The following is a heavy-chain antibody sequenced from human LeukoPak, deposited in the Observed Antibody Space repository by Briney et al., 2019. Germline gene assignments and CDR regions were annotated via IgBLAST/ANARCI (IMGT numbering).Heavy chain of an antibody. CDR3: ATSNSLDH. CDR1: GFTFSTYS. V-gene: IGHV3-48*02. J-gene: IGHJ4*02. CDR2: ISSGSSTI. D-gene: IGHD4-23*01. Sequence: PGGSLRLSCAASGFTFSTYSMNWVRQAPGKGLEWVSYISSGSSTIYYADSVKGRFTISRDNAKNSLYLQMHSLRDEDTAVYYCATSNSLDHWGQGTLVTVSS.